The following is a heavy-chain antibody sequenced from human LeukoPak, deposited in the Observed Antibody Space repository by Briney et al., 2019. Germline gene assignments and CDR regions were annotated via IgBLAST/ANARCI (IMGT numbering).Heavy chain of an antibody. Sequence: SETLSLTCTVSGGSISTYYGSWIRQPPGKGLEWIGYVYHSGSTNYNPSLESRVTLSVDTSKNQFSLRLSSVTAADTAVYYCATEAAAAGNYYYYGMDVWGQGTTVTVSS. CDR3: ATEAAAAGNYYYYGMDV. CDR1: GGSISTYY. V-gene: IGHV4-59*01. D-gene: IGHD6-13*01. J-gene: IGHJ6*02. CDR2: VYHSGST.